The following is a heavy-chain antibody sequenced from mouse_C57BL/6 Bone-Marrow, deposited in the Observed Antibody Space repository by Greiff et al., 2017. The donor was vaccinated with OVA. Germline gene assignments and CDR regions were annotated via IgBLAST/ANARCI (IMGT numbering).Heavy chain of an antibody. CDR2: ISSGSSTI. Sequence: EVKVEESGGGLVKPGGSLKLSCAASGFTFSDYGMHWVRQAPEKGLEWVAYISSGSSTIYYADTVKGRFTISRDNAKNTLFLQMTSLRSEDTAMYYCARRYSNYFDYWGQGTTLTVSS. V-gene: IGHV5-17*01. J-gene: IGHJ2*01. CDR1: GFTFSDYG. CDR3: ARRYSNYFDY. D-gene: IGHD2-5*01.